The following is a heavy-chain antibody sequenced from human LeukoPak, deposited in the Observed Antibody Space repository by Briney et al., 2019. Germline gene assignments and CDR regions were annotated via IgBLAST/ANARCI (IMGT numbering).Heavy chain of an antibody. Sequence: GGSLGLSCAASGFTFSSYAMSWVRQAPGKGLEWVSAISGSGGSTYYADSVKGRFTISRDNSKNTLYLQMNSLRAEDTAVYYCAKAVDDYGDYYFDYWGQGTLVTVSS. V-gene: IGHV3-23*01. J-gene: IGHJ4*02. D-gene: IGHD4-17*01. CDR1: GFTFSSYA. CDR2: ISGSGGST. CDR3: AKAVDDYGDYYFDY.